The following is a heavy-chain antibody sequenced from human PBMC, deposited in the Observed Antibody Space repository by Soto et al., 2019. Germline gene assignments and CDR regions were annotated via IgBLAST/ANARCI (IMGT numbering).Heavy chain of an antibody. Sequence: QIQLVQSGAEVKKPGASVKVSCKASGYTFSSYHITWVRQAPGQGLEWMGWISAYNGNTNYAQNLQGRVTMTTGPSTSTTYMELRSLRADDTAVYYCARALPPVDYWGQGTLVTVSS. CDR1: GYTFSSYH. V-gene: IGHV1-18*01. CDR2: ISAYNGNT. CDR3: ARALPPVDY. J-gene: IGHJ4*02.